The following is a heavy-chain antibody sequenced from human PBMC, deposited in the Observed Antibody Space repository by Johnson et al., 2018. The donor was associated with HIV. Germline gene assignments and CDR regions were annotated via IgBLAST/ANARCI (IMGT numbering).Heavy chain of an antibody. V-gene: IGHV3-30*18. CDR2: ISYDGNNK. CDR1: GFTFSSYG. D-gene: IGHD3-10*01. CDR3: AKERRAPRAVDI. J-gene: IGHJ3*02. Sequence: LVESGGGVVQPGRSLRLSCAASGFTFSSYGMHWVRQAPGKGLEWVAVISYDGNNKYYVDSVKGRFTISRDNSKNTLYLQMNSLRPEETAVYYCAKERRAPRAVDIWGQGTMVTVSS.